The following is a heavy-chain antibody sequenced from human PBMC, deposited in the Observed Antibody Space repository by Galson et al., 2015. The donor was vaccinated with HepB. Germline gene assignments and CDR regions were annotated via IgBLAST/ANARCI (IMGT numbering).Heavy chain of an antibody. Sequence: SLRLSCAASGFTFSSYGMHWVRQAPGKGLEWVAVISYDGSNKYYADSVKGRFTISRDNSKNTLYLQMNSLRAEDTAVYYCAKDQEGSGWSDFDYWGQGTLVTVSS. D-gene: IGHD6-19*01. V-gene: IGHV3-30*18. CDR2: ISYDGSNK. CDR1: GFTFSSYG. J-gene: IGHJ4*02. CDR3: AKDQEGSGWSDFDY.